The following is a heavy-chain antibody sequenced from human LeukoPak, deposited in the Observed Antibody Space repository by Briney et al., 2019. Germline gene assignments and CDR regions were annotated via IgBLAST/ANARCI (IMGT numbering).Heavy chain of an antibody. CDR1: GFPVNTQY. D-gene: IGHD4-11*01. J-gene: IGHJ6*02. Sequence: GSLRLSCAGSGFPVNTQYISWVRQAAGKGLEWVSLMYTDGGTLYADSVKGRFTISRDSSKNTLYLQMNSLRAEDTAVYYCARHYSNSLYYYYGLDVWGQGTTVTVSS. CDR2: MYTDGGT. CDR3: ARHYSNSLYYYYGLDV. V-gene: IGHV3-66*04.